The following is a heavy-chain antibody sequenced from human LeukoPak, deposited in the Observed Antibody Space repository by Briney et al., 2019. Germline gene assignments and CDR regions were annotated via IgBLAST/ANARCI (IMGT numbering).Heavy chain of an antibody. CDR1: GGTFSRYA. CDR3: ARKGPLGYCSGGSCQGWFDP. D-gene: IGHD2-15*01. J-gene: IGHJ5*02. Sequence: ASVKVSCKASGGTFSRYAISWLRQAPGQGLEWMGRIIPIFGTANYAQKFQGRVTITADKSTSTAYMELSRRKYDDTAVYDCARKGPLGYCSGGSCQGWFDPWGQGTLVTVSS. V-gene: IGHV1-69*06. CDR2: IIPIFGTA.